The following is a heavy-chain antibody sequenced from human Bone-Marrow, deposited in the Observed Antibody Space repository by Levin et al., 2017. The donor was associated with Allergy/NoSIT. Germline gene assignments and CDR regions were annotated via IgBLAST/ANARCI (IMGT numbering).Heavy chain of an antibody. Sequence: PSETLSLTCTVSGGSINTNTYYWGWIRQPPGKGLEWIRSIYYSGKTYYSPSLKSRVTLSVDTSKNQFSLKLTSATAADTAMYYCAIWLAATGVFDYWGRGTLVTVSS. CDR2: IYYSGKT. J-gene: IGHJ4*02. V-gene: IGHV4-39*01. CDR3: AIWLAATGVFDY. CDR1: GGSINTNTYY. D-gene: IGHD6-13*01.